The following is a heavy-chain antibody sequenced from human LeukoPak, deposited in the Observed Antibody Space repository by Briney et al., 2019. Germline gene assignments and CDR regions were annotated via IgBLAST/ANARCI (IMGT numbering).Heavy chain of an antibody. D-gene: IGHD3-10*01. CDR2: INHSGST. V-gene: IGHV4-34*01. Sequence: AETLSLTCTVSGVSISSYYWSWIRQPPGKGLEWIGEINHSGSTNYNPSLKSRVTISVDTSKNQFSLKLSSVTAADTAVYYCARRAYYYGSGDLDYWGQGTLVTVSS. CDR1: GVSISSYY. J-gene: IGHJ4*02. CDR3: ARRAYYYGSGDLDY.